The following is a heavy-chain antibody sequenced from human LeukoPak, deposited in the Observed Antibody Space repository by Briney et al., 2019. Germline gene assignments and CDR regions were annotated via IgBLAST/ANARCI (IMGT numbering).Heavy chain of an antibody. CDR2: ISISSSHT. D-gene: IGHD6-19*01. CDR3: ARTNLGSGWRFDY. CDR1: EFAFSDFY. Sequence: GGSLRLSCGASEFAFSDFYMTWIRQAPGKGLEWVSYISISSSHTNYADSVKGLFTISRDNAKNSLYLQMNSLRAEDTAVYYCARTNLGSGWRFDYWGQGTLVTVSS. V-gene: IGHV3-11*06. J-gene: IGHJ4*02.